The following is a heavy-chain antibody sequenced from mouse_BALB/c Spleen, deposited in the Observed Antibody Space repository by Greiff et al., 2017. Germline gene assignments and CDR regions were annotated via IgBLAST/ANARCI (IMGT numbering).Heavy chain of an antibody. CDR1: GFNIKDTY. V-gene: IGHV14-3*02. Sequence: VQLQQSGAELVKPGASVKLSCTTSGFNIKDTYMHWVKQRPEQGLEWIGRIDPANGNTKYDTKFQGKATITADTSSNTAYLQLSSLTSEDTAVYYCARRGYDGYYYAMDYWGQGTSVTVSS. CDR2: IDPANGNT. J-gene: IGHJ4*01. D-gene: IGHD2-14*01. CDR3: ARRGYDGYYYAMDY.